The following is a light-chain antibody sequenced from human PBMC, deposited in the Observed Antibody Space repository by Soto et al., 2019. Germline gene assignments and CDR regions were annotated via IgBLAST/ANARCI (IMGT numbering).Light chain of an antibody. J-gene: IGKJ1*01. CDR1: QTVSSAR. V-gene: IGKV3-20*01. Sequence: IVLTQSPGAVSLSQGERATLSCGAGQTVSSARLAWFQQKPGQAPRLLIYGASSRAPGIPDRFSGSGSETDFTLTITRLESEDFAVYSCHQYGSSPWTFGQGTKVDI. CDR2: GAS. CDR3: HQYGSSPWT.